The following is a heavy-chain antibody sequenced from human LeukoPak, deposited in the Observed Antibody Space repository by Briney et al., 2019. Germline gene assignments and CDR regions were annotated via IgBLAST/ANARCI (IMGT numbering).Heavy chain of an antibody. Sequence: ASVKVSCKASGYTFTSSGISWVRQAPGQGLEWMGWISTYNGNTNYAQKLQGRVTMTTDTSTSTAYMELRSLRSDDTAVYYCARDGLVEMATILSYYYYGMDVWGQGTTVTVSS. CDR3: ARDGLVEMATILSYYYYGMDV. CDR1: GYTFTSSG. D-gene: IGHD5-24*01. V-gene: IGHV1-18*01. CDR2: ISTYNGNT. J-gene: IGHJ6*02.